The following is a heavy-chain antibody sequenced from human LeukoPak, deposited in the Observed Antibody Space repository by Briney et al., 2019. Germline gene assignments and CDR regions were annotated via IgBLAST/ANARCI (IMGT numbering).Heavy chain of an antibody. CDR3: ARHVGGQVVPALGWFDP. D-gene: IGHD2-2*01. V-gene: IGHV4-39*07. Sequence: SETLSLTCTVSGGSISSSSYYWGWIRQPPGKGLEWIGSIYYSGSTYYNPSLKSRVTISVDTSKNQFSLKLSSVTAADTAVYYCARHVGGQVVPALGWFDPWGQGTLVTVSS. CDR2: IYYSGST. J-gene: IGHJ5*02. CDR1: GGSISSSSYY.